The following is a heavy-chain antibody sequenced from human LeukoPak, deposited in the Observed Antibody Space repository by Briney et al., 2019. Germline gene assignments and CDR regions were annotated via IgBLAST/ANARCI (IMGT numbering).Heavy chain of an antibody. J-gene: IGHJ4*02. V-gene: IGHV4-4*02. D-gene: IGHD1-14*01. CDR2: IHRSGTP. Sequence: ASETLSLTCTVSLDSTTSNFWSWVRQPPGKGLEWIGEIHRSGTPNYNPSLQSRVTISIDRSRNQIVLELSSVTAADTAVYYCAREILGGFNPGAYWGQGILVTVSS. CDR1: LDSTTSNF. CDR3: AREILGGFNPGAY.